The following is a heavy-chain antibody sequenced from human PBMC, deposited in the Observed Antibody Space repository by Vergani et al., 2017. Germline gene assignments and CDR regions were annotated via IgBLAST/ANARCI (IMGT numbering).Heavy chain of an antibody. D-gene: IGHD6-13*01. V-gene: IGHV3-66*01. J-gene: IGHJ6*02. CDR2: IYSGGST. CDR1: GFSVNSKS. Sequence: EVQLVESGGGLVQPGGSLRLSCAASGFSVNSKSMNWVRQAPGKGLEWVSVIYSGGSTYYADSVKGRFTISRDNSKNTLYLQMNSLRAEDTAVYYCATSAAAGTDYYYYGMDVWGQGTTVTVSS. CDR3: ATSAAAGTDYYYYGMDV.